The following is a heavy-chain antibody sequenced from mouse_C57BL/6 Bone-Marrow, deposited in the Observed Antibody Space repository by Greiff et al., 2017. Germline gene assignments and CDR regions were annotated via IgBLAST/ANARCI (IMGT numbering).Heavy chain of an antibody. V-gene: IGHV1-64*01. CDR3: ARESYYYVLSY. Sequence: VQLQQPGAELVKPGASVKLSCKASGYTFTSYWLHWVKQRPGQGLEWIGMIHPNSGSTNYNEKFKSKATLTVAKSSSTAYMQLSSLTSEDSAVYYCARESYYYVLSYWGQGTLVTVSA. D-gene: IGHD1-1*01. CDR1: GYTFTSYW. CDR2: IHPNSGST. J-gene: IGHJ3*01.